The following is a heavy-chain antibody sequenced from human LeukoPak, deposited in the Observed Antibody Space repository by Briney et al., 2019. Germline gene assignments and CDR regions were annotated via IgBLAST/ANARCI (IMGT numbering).Heavy chain of an antibody. V-gene: IGHV6-1*01. D-gene: IGHD3-10*01. Sequence: SQTLSLTCAISGDSVSSNSAAWNWIRQSPSRGLEWLGRTYYRSKWYNDYAVSVKSRITINPDTSKNQFSLQLNSVTPEDTAVYYCARDLIVWYYGSGSYYGFDYWGQGTLVTVSS. CDR3: ARDLIVWYYGSGSYYGFDY. CDR1: GDSVSSNSAA. CDR2: TYYRSKWYN. J-gene: IGHJ4*02.